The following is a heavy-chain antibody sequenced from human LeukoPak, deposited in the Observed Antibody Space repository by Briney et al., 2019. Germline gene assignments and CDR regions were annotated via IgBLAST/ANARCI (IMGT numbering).Heavy chain of an antibody. Sequence: PSETLSLTCTVSGGSVSSGSYYWSWIRQPPGKGLEWIGYIYYSGSTNYNPSLKSRVTISVDTSKNQFSLKLSSVTAADTAVYYCARYSSSSGGIDVWGKGTTVTVSS. J-gene: IGHJ6*04. CDR3: ARYSSSSGGIDV. CDR1: GGSVSSGSYY. D-gene: IGHD6-13*01. CDR2: IYYSGST. V-gene: IGHV4-61*01.